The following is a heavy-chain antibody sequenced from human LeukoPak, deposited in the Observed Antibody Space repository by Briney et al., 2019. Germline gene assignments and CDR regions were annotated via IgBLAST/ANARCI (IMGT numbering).Heavy chain of an antibody. CDR1: GFTVSTNC. CDR2: IYSGGTT. CDR3: ARVDTVMAYYFDL. Sequence: GGSLRLSCAASGFTVSTNCMTWVRQAPGKGLEWVSTIYSGGTTYYADSVMGRFTISRHNSRNTLYPQMNSLRAEDTAVYYCARVDTVMAYYFDLWGQGTLVTVSS. V-gene: IGHV3-53*04. J-gene: IGHJ4*02. D-gene: IGHD5-18*01.